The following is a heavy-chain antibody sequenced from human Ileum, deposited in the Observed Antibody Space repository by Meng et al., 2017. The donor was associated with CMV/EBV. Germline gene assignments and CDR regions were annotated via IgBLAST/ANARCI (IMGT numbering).Heavy chain of an antibody. Sequence: GSLRLSCTVSGGSISSSSYYWGWIRQPPGKGLEWIGSIYYSGSTYYNPSLKSRVTISVDTSKNQFSLKLSSVTAADTAVYYCAMSPILEWLLCWFDPWGQGTLVTVS. CDR2: IYYSGST. J-gene: IGHJ5*02. V-gene: IGHV4-39*07. D-gene: IGHD3-3*01. CDR1: GGSISSSSYY. CDR3: AMSPILEWLLCWFDP.